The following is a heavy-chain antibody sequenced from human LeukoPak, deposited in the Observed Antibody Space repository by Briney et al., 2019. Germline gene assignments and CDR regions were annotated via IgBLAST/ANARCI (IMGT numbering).Heavy chain of an antibody. CDR1: GFTFSSYA. V-gene: IGHV3-23*01. J-gene: IGHJ3*02. CDR3: AAHQSKGAYDAFDI. Sequence: GGSLRLSCAVSGFTFSSYAMSWVRPAPGKGLEWVSAIGDSGGNTYYADSVKGRFTISRDNSKNTLYLQMNSLRAEDTAVYYCAAHQSKGAYDAFDIWGQGTMVTVSS. CDR2: IGDSGGNT. D-gene: IGHD3-16*01.